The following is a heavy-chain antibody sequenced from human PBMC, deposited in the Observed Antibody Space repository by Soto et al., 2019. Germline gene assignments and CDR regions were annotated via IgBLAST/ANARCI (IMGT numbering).Heavy chain of an antibody. CDR3: TTVWAVAAPDY. D-gene: IGHD6-19*01. V-gene: IGHV3-15*01. Sequence: EVQLVESGGGLVKPGGSLRLSCAASGFTFSNAWMSWVRQAQGKGLEWVGRIKSKTDGGTTDYAAPVKGRFTISRDDSKNTLYLQMTRLKSEDTAVYYCTTVWAVAAPDYWGQGTLVTVSS. CDR2: IKSKTDGGTT. J-gene: IGHJ4*02. CDR1: GFTFSNAW.